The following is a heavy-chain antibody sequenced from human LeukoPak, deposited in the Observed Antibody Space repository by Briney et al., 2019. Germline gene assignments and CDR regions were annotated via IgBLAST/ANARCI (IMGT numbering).Heavy chain of an antibody. V-gene: IGHV3-21*01. D-gene: IGHD3/OR15-3a*01. CDR2: ISSSSSYI. Sequence: GGSLRLSCAASGFTFSSYSMNWVRQAPGKGLEWVSSISSSSSYIYYADSVKGRFTISRDNAKNSLYLQMNSLRAEDTAVYYCAKALRGPTYYFDYWGQGTLVTVSS. CDR3: AKALRGPTYYFDY. J-gene: IGHJ4*02. CDR1: GFTFSSYS.